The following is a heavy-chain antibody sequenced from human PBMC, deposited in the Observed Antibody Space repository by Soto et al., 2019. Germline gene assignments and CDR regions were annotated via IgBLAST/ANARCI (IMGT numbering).Heavy chain of an antibody. D-gene: IGHD1-20*01. CDR1: GSIFIGYG. J-gene: IGHJ4*02. Sequence: GGSLRLSCVVPGSIFIGYGMHWVRQAPGKGLEWVAVIWHDGSEIYYADSVKGRFTISRDNSKNTLYLQMNSLRAEGTAVYYCARDGIGVTAVRGFLDYWGQGT. CDR2: IWHDGSEI. V-gene: IGHV3-33*01. CDR3: ARDGIGVTAVRGFLDY.